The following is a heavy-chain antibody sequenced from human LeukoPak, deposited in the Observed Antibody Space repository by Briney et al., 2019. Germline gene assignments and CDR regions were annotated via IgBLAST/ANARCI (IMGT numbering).Heavy chain of an antibody. CDR3: AKGLRYSDN. V-gene: IGHV3-30*18. Sequence: GRSLRLSCAASGFTFSSYGMHWVRQAPGKGLEWVAVISYDGSNKYYADSVKGRFTISRDNSKNTLYLQMNSLRAEDTAVYYCAKGLRYSDNWGQGALVTVSS. CDR1: GFTFSSYG. CDR2: ISYDGSNK. J-gene: IGHJ4*02. D-gene: IGHD3-9*01.